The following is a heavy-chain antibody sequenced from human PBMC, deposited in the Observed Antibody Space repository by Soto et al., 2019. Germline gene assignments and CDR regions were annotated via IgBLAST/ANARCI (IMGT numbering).Heavy chain of an antibody. Sequence: ASVKVSCKASGYTFTSYGISWVRQAPGQGLEWMGWINPNSGGTNYAQKFQGRVTMTRDTSISTAYMELSRLRSDDTAVYYCARTAVWEQYYYDSSGYYLDYWGQGTLVTVSS. J-gene: IGHJ4*02. CDR3: ARTAVWEQYYYDSSGYYLDY. D-gene: IGHD3-22*01. CDR2: INPNSGGT. V-gene: IGHV1-2*02. CDR1: GYTFTSYG.